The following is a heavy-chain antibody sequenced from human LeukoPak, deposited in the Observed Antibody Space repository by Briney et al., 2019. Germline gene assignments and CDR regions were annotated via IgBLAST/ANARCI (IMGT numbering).Heavy chain of an antibody. CDR1: GFTFSSYA. V-gene: IGHV3-23*01. J-gene: IGHJ3*02. Sequence: GGSLRLSCAASGFTFSSYAMSWVRQAPGKGLEWVSAISGSGGSTYYADSVKGRFTISRDNAKNTQYLQMNSLRAEDTAVYYCARDLLDDISGYGYDAFDIWGQGTMVTVSS. CDR2: ISGSGGST. D-gene: IGHD3-22*01. CDR3: ARDLLDDISGYGYDAFDI.